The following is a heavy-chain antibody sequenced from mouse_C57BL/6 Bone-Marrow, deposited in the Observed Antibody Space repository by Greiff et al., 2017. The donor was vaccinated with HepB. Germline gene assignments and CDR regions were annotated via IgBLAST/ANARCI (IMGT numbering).Heavy chain of an antibody. V-gene: IGHV1-82*01. J-gene: IGHJ4*01. CDR2: IYPGDGDT. Sequence: QVQLKESGPELVKPGASVKFSCKASGYAFSSSWMNWVKQRPGQGLAWIGRIYPGDGDTNYNGKFKGKATLTADTSSSSAYMQLSSLTSEASSVYFCARDDYDVRYAMDYWGQGTTVTVSS. CDR1: GYAFSSSW. CDR3: ARDDYDVRYAMDY. D-gene: IGHD2-4*01.